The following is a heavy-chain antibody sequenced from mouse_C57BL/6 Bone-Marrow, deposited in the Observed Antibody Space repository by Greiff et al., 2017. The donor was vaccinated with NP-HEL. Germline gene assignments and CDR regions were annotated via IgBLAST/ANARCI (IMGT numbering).Heavy chain of an antibody. CDR2: IHPNSGST. Sequence: VQLQQPGAELVKPGASVKLSCKASGYTFTSYWMHWVKQRPGQGLVWIGMIHPNSGSTNYNEKFKSKATLTVDKSSSTAYMQLSSLTSEDSAVYYCARWYGSSYYFDYWGQGTTLTVSS. CDR3: ARWYGSSYYFDY. J-gene: IGHJ2*01. CDR1: GYTFTSYW. D-gene: IGHD1-1*01. V-gene: IGHV1-64*01.